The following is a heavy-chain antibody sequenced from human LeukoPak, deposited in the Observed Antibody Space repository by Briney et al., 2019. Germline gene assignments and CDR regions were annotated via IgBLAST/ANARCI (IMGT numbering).Heavy chain of an antibody. CDR3: ARAPSAEDTFDI. Sequence: PGGSLRPSCAASGFTFSSYSMNWVRQAPGKGLEWVSSISSSSSYIYYADSVKGRFTISRDNAKNSLYLQMNSLRAEDTAVYYCARAPSAEDTFDIWGQGTMVTVSS. D-gene: IGHD1-26*01. V-gene: IGHV3-21*01. J-gene: IGHJ3*02. CDR1: GFTFSSYS. CDR2: ISSSSSYI.